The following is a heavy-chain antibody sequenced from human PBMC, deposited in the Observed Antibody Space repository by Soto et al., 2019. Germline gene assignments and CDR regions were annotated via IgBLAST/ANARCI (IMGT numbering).Heavy chain of an antibody. CDR2: IIPIFGTA. J-gene: IGHJ2*01. V-gene: IGHV1-69*01. Sequence: QVQLVQSGAEVKKPGSSVKVSCKASGGTFSSYAISWVRQAPGQGIEWIGGIIPIFGTANYAQKFQGRVTITADESTSTAYMELSSLRSEDTAVYYCARDVRDCYNYETASDWYGDLWGRGTLVTVSS. D-gene: IGHD5-12*01. CDR3: ARDVRDCYNYETASDWYGDL. CDR1: GGTFSSYA.